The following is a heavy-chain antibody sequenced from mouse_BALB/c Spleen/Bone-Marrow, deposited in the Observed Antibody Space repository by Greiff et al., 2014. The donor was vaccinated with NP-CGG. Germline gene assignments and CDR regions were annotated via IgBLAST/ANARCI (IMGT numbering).Heavy chain of an antibody. J-gene: IGHJ3*01. V-gene: IGHV1S81*02. CDR2: INPSNGRT. CDR3: ARDGYY. CDR1: GYTFTSYW. D-gene: IGHD2-3*01. Sequence: QVQLQQPGAELVKPGASVKLSCKASGYTFTSYWMHWGKQRPGQGLEWIGEINPSNGRTNYNEKFKSKATLTVDKSSSTAYMQLSSLTSEDSAVYYCARDGYYWGQGTLVTVSA.